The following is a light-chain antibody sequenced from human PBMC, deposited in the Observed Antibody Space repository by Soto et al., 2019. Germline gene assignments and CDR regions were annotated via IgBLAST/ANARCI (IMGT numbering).Light chain of an antibody. CDR1: QGISSY. V-gene: IGKV1-9*01. Sequence: DIQLTQSPSFLSAAVGDRVTITCRASQGISSYLAWYQQKPGKAPKLLIYAASTVQSGVPSRFSGSGSGTEFTLPISSLQPEDFATYYCQQLTSYPITFGQGTRLDIK. CDR2: AAS. J-gene: IGKJ5*01. CDR3: QQLTSYPIT.